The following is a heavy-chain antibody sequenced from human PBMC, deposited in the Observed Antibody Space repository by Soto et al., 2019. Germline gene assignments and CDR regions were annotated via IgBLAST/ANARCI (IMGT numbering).Heavy chain of an antibody. CDR3: ARARGLVNGIWGYYYGMDV. CDR2: IYHSGST. D-gene: IGHD1-20*01. Sequence: SETPSLTCAISGYSINSGYYWGWIRQPPGKGLEWIGSIYHSGSTYYNPSLKSRVTISVDTSKNQFSLKLSSVTAADTAVYYCARARGLVNGIWGYYYGMDVWGQGTTVTVSS. J-gene: IGHJ6*02. CDR1: GYSINSGYY. V-gene: IGHV4-38-2*01.